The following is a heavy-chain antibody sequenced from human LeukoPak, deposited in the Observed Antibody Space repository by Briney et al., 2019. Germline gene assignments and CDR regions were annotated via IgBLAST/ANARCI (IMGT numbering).Heavy chain of an antibody. CDR3: AIGKVGAVTLFDY. D-gene: IGHD2-21*02. J-gene: IGHJ4*02. V-gene: IGHV4-59*01. CDR1: GDSISSYY. CDR2: IYYTGST. Sequence: SETLSLTCTASGDSISSYYWSWIRQPPGKGLEWIGYIYYTGSTNYNPSLKSRVTISVDTSKNQFSLKLNSVTAADTAVYYCAIGKVGAVTLFDYWGQGTLVTVSS.